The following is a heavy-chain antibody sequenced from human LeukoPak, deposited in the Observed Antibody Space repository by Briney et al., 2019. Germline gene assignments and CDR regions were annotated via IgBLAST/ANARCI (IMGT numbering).Heavy chain of an antibody. D-gene: IGHD3-10*01. CDR3: ARHSDVIGAI. V-gene: IGHV5-51*01. CDR2: IYPRDSDT. Sequence: GESLKISLKCLGCPLPQQLMGRVRQMSGSGLEWMGIIYPRDSDTIYSPSFQGHVTISADTSINTAYLEWSSLEASDTAIYYCARHSDVIGAIWGQGTLVTVSS. J-gene: IGHJ4*02. CDR1: GCPLPQQL.